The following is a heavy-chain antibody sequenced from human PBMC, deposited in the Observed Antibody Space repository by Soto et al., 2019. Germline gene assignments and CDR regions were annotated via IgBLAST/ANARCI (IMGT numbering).Heavy chain of an antibody. CDR1: GFSFTSYG. D-gene: IGHD5-12*01. Sequence: QVQLVQSGGGVVPPGRSLILSCAASGFSFTSYGMHWIRQAPGKGLEWVALISSDGTDTYYADSVKGRFTISRDNSKNTLYLQMSSLRAEDTAVYYCAKDRRDGYNWSDYWGQGTLVAVSS. J-gene: IGHJ4*02. CDR3: AKDRRDGYNWSDY. V-gene: IGHV3-30*18. CDR2: ISSDGTDT.